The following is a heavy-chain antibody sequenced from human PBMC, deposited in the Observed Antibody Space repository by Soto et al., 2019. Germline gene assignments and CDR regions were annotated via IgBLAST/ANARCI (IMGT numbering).Heavy chain of an antibody. CDR1: GFTFSSYA. CDR2: ISGSGGST. V-gene: IGHV3-23*01. CDR3: AKDLGIVVVPAAIAYYYYGMDV. J-gene: IGHJ6*02. D-gene: IGHD2-2*01. Sequence: VGSLRLSCAASGFTFSSYAMSWVRQAPGKGLEWVSAISGSGGSTYYADSVKGRFTISRDNSKNTLYLQMNSLRAEDTAVYYCAKDLGIVVVPAAIAYYYYGMDVWGQGTTVTVSS.